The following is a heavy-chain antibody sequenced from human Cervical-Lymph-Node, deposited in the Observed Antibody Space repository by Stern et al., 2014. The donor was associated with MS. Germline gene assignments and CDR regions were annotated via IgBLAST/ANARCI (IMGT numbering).Heavy chain of an antibody. CDR1: GFSVATAGVG. CDR3: AHSRVKYCRGGTCYSSLFDY. CDR2: IYWDDDK. D-gene: IGHD2-15*01. V-gene: IGHV2-5*02. Sequence: QVTLRESGPTLVKPTQTVKLTCTLSGFSVATAGVGVGWIRQPPGKALEWLALIYWDDDKLYSPSLKNRLTIIKDTSKNQVVLTMTNVDPVDTATYYCAHSRVKYCRGGTCYSSLFDYWGQGTLVTVSS. J-gene: IGHJ4*02.